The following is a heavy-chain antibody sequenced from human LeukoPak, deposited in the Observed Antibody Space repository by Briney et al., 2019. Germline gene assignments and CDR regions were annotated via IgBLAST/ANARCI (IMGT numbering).Heavy chain of an antibody. Sequence: GGSLRLSCAASGFTFSSYAMHWVRQAPGKGLEWVAVISYDGSNKYYADSVKGRFTISRDNSKNTLYLQMNTLRAEDTAVYHCAKAAVTMIGVGDAFDIRGQGTRVTVSS. CDR2: ISYDGSNK. CDR3: AKAAVTMIGVGDAFDI. J-gene: IGHJ3*02. D-gene: IGHD3-22*01. CDR1: GFTFSSYA. V-gene: IGHV3-30-3*01.